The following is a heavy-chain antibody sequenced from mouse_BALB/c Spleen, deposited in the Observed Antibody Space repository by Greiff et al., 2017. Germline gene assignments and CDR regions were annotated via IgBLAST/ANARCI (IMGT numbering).Heavy chain of an antibody. CDR1: GFTFSSYG. V-gene: IGHV5-6-3*01. CDR3: ARDRGDYDDGFAY. CDR2: INSNGGST. J-gene: IGHJ3*01. Sequence: EVKLMESGGGLVQPGGSLKLSCAASGFTFSSYGMSWVRQTPDKRLELVATINSNGGSTYYPDSVKGRFTISRDNAKNTLYLQMSSLKSEDTAMYYCARDRGDYDDGFAYWGQGTLVTVSA. D-gene: IGHD2-4*01.